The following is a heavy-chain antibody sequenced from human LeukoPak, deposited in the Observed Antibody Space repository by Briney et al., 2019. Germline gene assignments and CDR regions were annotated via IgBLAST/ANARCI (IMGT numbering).Heavy chain of an antibody. CDR1: GFPFSSYW. Sequence: PGGSLRLSCEPSGFPFSSYWMLWIRQAPGKGLVWVARISGDGTIKTYADFVRGRFTIPRDNTKNILYLQMNSLKVGDTAIYFCSRSQFDYWGRGVLVTVSS. J-gene: IGHJ4*02. CDR3: SRSQFDY. CDR2: ISGDGTIK. V-gene: IGHV3-74*03.